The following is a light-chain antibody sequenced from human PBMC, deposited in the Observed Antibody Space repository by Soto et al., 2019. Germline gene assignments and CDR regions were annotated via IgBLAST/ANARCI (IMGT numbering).Light chain of an antibody. CDR1: SSDVGRYNY. J-gene: IGLJ2*01. V-gene: IGLV2-14*01. Sequence: QSVLTQPASVSGSPGQSITISCTGTSSDVGRYNYVSWYQQYPGKAPKLIIYDVSNRPSGVSNRFSGSKSGYTASLTISGLQAADEADYYCSSYTTNSDLVFGGGTKLTVL. CDR2: DVS. CDR3: SSYTTNSDLV.